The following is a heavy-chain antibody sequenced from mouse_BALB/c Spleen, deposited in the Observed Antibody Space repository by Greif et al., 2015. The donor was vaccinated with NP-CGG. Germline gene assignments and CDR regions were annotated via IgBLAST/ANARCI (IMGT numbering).Heavy chain of an antibody. CDR3: ARHDGYYDD. V-gene: IGHV5-6*02. CDR2: ISSGGSYT. J-gene: IGHJ3*01. Sequence: EVMLVESGGDLVKPGGSLKLSCAASGFTFSSYGMSWVRQTPDKRLERVATISSGGSYTYYPDSVKGRFTISRDNAKNTLYLQMSSLKSEDTAMYYCARHDGYYDDWGQGTLVTVSA. CDR1: GFTFSSYG. D-gene: IGHD2-3*01.